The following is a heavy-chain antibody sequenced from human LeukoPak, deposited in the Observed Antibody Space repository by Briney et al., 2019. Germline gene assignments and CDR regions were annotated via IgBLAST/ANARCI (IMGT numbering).Heavy chain of an antibody. CDR3: ARDGEPNTMVRGVDYFDY. CDR1: GGSIGSYY. D-gene: IGHD3-10*01. Sequence: SETLSLTCTVSGGSIGSYYWSWIRQPPGKGLEWIGYIYYSGSTNYNPSLKSRVTISVDTSKNQFSLKLSSVTAADTAVYYCARDGEPNTMVRGVDYFDYWGQGTLVTVSS. CDR2: IYYSGST. V-gene: IGHV4-59*12. J-gene: IGHJ4*02.